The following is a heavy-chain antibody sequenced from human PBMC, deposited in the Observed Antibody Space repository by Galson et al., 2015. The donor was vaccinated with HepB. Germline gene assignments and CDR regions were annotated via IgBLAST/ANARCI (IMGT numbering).Heavy chain of an antibody. CDR1: GYTFTSYG. Sequence: SVKVSCKASGYTFTSYGISWVRQAPGQGLEWMGWISAYNGNTNYAQKLQGRVTMTTDTSTSTAYMELRSLRSDDTAVYYCARDTLRYETLRRADYWGQGTLVTVSS. CDR2: ISAYNGNT. J-gene: IGHJ4*02. D-gene: IGHD5-12*01. CDR3: ARDTLRYETLRRADY. V-gene: IGHV1-18*04.